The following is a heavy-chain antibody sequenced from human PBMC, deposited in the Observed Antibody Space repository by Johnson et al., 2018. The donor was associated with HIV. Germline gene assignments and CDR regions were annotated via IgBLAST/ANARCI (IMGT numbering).Heavy chain of an antibody. V-gene: IGHV3-66*03. Sequence: VQLVESGGRLIQPGGSLRLSCTASDFTVSSNYMSWVRQAPGKGLEWVSAIIGSGGSTYYADSVKGRFTISRDNSKNTLYLQMNSLRAEDTAVYYCARGDFWSGYPDAFDIWGQGTLVTVSS. CDR2: IGSGGST. J-gene: IGHJ3*02. D-gene: IGHD3-3*01. CDR3: ARGDFWSGYPDAFDI. CDR1: DFTVSSNY.